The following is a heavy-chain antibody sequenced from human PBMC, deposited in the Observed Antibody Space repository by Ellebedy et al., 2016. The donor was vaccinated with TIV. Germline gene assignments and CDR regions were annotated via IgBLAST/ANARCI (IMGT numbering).Heavy chain of an antibody. J-gene: IGHJ5*02. CDR1: GYTLTELS. Sequence: AASVKVSCKVSGYTLTELSMHWVRQAPGKGLEWMGGFDPEDGETIYAQKFQGRVTITRDTSASTAYMELSSLRSEDTAVYYCARDTSWGWFDPWGQGTLVTVSS. D-gene: IGHD2-2*01. V-gene: IGHV1-24*01. CDR2: FDPEDGET. CDR3: ARDTSWGWFDP.